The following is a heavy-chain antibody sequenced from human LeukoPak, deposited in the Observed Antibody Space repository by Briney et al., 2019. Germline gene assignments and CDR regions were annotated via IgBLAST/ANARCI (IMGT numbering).Heavy chain of an antibody. CDR3: ARDSPAGSGPIISIAFDI. Sequence: SETLSLTCAVSGYSISSGYYWGWIRQPPGKGLEWIGYIYYSGSTYYNPSLKSRVTISVDTSKNQFSLKLSSVTAADTAVYYCARDSPAGSGPIISIAFDIWGQGTMVTVSS. CDR1: GYSISSGYY. V-gene: IGHV4-31*11. J-gene: IGHJ3*02. D-gene: IGHD3-10*01. CDR2: IYYSGST.